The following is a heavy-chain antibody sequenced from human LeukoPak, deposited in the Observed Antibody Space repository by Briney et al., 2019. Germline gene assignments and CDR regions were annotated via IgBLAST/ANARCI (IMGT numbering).Heavy chain of an antibody. J-gene: IGHJ4*02. V-gene: IGHV3-23*01. CDR3: AKAISIVGATNFDY. CDR2: ISGSGGGT. D-gene: IGHD1-26*01. CDR1: GFTFYSYA. Sequence: HPGGSLRLSCAASGFTFYSYAMSWVRQAPGKGLEWVSTISGSGGGTYYADSVKGRFTISRDNSKNTLCVQMNSLRAEDTAIYYCAKAISIVGATNFDYWGQGTLVTVSS.